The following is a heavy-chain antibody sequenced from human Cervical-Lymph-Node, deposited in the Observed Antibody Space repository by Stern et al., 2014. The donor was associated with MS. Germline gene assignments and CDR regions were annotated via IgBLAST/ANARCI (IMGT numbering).Heavy chain of an antibody. CDR2: LFPVLGMR. D-gene: IGHD6-13*01. V-gene: IGHV1-69*01. Sequence: VQLFESGAEVTKPGSSVKVSCKASGGTFSKFPSSWVRQATGQGLEWMGGLFPVLGMRTYAQEFRSRVTTTTDVSTSTVYMELSSLRADDTAVYYCALSSEASDRWYSLGYVLWGQGTLITVSS. J-gene: IGHJ4*02. CDR3: ALSSEASDRWYSLGYVL. CDR1: GGTFSKFP.